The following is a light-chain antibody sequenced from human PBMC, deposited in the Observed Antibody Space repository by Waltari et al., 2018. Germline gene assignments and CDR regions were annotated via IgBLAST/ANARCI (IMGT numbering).Light chain of an antibody. Sequence: QSALTQPPSASGSPGQSVTIPCTGTSSAVGRSHSVSWYQQHPGKAPQLMIYEVSKRPSGVPDRFSGSKSGNTASLTVSGLQAEDEADYYCSSYAGSNNYVFGTGTKVTVL. CDR3: SSYAGSNNYV. CDR1: SSAVGRSHS. CDR2: EVS. V-gene: IGLV2-8*01. J-gene: IGLJ1*01.